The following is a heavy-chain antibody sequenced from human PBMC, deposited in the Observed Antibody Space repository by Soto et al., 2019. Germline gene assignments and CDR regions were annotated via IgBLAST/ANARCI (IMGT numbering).Heavy chain of an antibody. CDR2: ISYDGSKK. J-gene: IGHJ4*02. V-gene: IGHV3-30*18. CDR1: GFTFNSYG. Sequence: GGSLRLSCAASGFTFNSYGMHWVRQAPGKGLEWLAVISYDGSKKYYADSVKGRFTISRDNSKNTLYLQMNSLRAEDTAVYYCAKESGYSSGWPFDYWGQGTLVTVSS. D-gene: IGHD6-19*01. CDR3: AKESGYSSGWPFDY.